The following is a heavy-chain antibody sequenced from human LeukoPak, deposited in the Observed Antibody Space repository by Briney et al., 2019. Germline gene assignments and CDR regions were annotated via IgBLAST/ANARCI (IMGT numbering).Heavy chain of an antibody. V-gene: IGHV4-34*01. CDR2: INHSGST. J-gene: IGHJ4*02. Sequence: PSETLSLTCAVYGGSFSGYYWSWIRQPPGKGLEWIGEINHSGSTNYNPSLKSRVTISVDTSKNQFSLKLSSVTAADTAVYYCATRYHWGPNYFDYWGQGTPVTVSS. D-gene: IGHD7-27*01. CDR1: GGSFSGYY. CDR3: ATRYHWGPNYFDY.